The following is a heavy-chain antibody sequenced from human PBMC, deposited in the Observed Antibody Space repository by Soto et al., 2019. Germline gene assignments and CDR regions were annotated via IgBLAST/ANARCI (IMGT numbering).Heavy chain of an antibody. CDR2: IYTSGST. J-gene: IGHJ4*02. D-gene: IGHD3-22*01. CDR1: GGSISRYY. CDR3: ARDYYDSSGYFDY. V-gene: IGHV4-4*07. Sequence: KTSETLSLTCPVSGGSISRYYWSWIRQPAGKGLEWIGRIYTSGSTHYNPSLKSRVTVSVDTSKNQFSLKLSSVTAADTAVYYCARDYYDSSGYFDYWCQVTLVTVSS.